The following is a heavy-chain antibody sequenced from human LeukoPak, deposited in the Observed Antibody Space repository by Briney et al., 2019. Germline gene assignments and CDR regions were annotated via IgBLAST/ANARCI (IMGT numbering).Heavy chain of an antibody. CDR1: GGSISSYY. J-gene: IGHJ6*02. V-gene: IGHV4-59*01. Sequence: SETLSLTCTVSGGSISSYYWSWIRQPPGKGLEWIGYIYYSGSTNYNPSLKSRVTISVDTSKNQFSLKLSSVTAADTAVYYCARGSPWELLTDYGMDVWGQGTTVTVSS. CDR2: IYYSGST. D-gene: IGHD1-26*01. CDR3: ARGSPWELLTDYGMDV.